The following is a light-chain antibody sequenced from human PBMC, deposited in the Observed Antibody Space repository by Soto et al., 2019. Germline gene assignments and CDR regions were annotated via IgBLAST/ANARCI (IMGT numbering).Light chain of an antibody. V-gene: IGLV8-61*01. Sequence: QAVVTQDPSFSVSPGGTVTLTCGLSSGSVSTSYFPSWYQQTPGQAPHTLIYNTNTRSSGVPDRFSGSILGNKAALTITGAQADDESDYYCVLYMGSGIWVFGGGTKLTVL. J-gene: IGLJ3*02. CDR1: SGSVSTSYF. CDR2: NTN. CDR3: VLYMGSGIWV.